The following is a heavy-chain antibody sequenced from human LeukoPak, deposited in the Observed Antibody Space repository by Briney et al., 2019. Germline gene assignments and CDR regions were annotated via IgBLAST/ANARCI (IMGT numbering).Heavy chain of an antibody. Sequence: GGSLRLSCAASGFTVSSNYMSWVRQAPGKGVEWVSVIKGRFTISRHNSKNTLYLQMNSLRPEDTAVYYCAGGSRRDGYDYWGQGTLVTVSS. V-gene: IGHV3-53*04. CDR2: I. CDR1: GFTVSSNY. J-gene: IGHJ4*02. CDR3: AGGSRRDGYDY. D-gene: IGHD5-24*01.